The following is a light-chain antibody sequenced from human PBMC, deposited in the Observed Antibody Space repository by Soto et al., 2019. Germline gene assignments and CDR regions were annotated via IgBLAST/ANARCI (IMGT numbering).Light chain of an antibody. CDR3: SSFAGSNNLEL. V-gene: IGLV2-8*01. Sequence: QSALTQPPSASGSPGQSVTISCTGTSSDVGAYKYVSWYQQHPGKAPKLIIYEVTKRPSGVPDRFSGSKSGNTASLTVSGLQSEDEADYYCSSFAGSNNLELFGGGTQLTVL. J-gene: IGLJ2*01. CDR2: EVT. CDR1: SSDVGAYKY.